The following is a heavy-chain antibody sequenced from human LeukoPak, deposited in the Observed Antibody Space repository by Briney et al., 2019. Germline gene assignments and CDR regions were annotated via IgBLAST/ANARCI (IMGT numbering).Heavy chain of an antibody. J-gene: IGHJ4*02. V-gene: IGHV3-30*02. D-gene: IGHD3-22*01. Sequence: GGSLRLSCAASGFTFRSYGMHWVRQAPGKGLEWVAFIRYDGSNKYYADSVKGRFTISRDNSKNTLYLQMNSLRAGDTAVYYCAKDSYDSSGPHPDYWGQGTLVTVSS. CDR3: AKDSYDSSGPHPDY. CDR2: IRYDGSNK. CDR1: GFTFRSYG.